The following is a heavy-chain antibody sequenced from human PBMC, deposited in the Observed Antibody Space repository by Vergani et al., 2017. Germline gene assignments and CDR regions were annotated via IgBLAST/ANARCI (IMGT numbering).Heavy chain of an antibody. CDR1: GGSVRTSIGYY. J-gene: IGHJ6*02. D-gene: IGHD2-21*02. V-gene: IGHV4-61*02. Sequence: QVQLQESGPGLVKPSQTLSLSCTVSGGSVRTSIGYYWTWIRQPAGKTLEWIGEIFSSGTTNYNPSLKSRVTISVDTSKNQFSLKLSSVTAADTAVYYCARHLAYCGGDCYPYYYGMDVWGQGTTVTVSS. CDR3: ARHLAYCGGDCYPYYYGMDV. CDR2: IFSSGTT.